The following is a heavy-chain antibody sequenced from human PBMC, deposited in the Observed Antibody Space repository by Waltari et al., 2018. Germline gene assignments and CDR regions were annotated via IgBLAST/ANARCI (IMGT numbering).Heavy chain of an antibody. J-gene: IGHJ3*02. Sequence: EVQLVESGGGLVQPGGSLRLSCAASGFTFSDHYMDWVRQAPGKGREWVGRTRNKANSYTTEYAASVKGRLTISRDDSKNSLYLQMNSLKTEDTAVYYCARGPSYYYDSSGYGIWGQGTMVTVSS. V-gene: IGHV3-72*01. D-gene: IGHD3-22*01. CDR3: ARGPSYYYDSSGYGI. CDR1: GFTFSDHY. CDR2: TRNKANSYTT.